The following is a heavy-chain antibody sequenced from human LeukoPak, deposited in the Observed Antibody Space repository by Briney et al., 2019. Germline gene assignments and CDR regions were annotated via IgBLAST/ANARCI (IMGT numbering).Heavy chain of an antibody. D-gene: IGHD3-22*01. CDR1: GFTFNTYW. J-gene: IGHJ4*02. V-gene: IGHV3-7*03. CDR3: AGMIPTMGFDY. CDR2: IKQDGSEK. Sequence: GGSLRLSCAVSGFTFNTYWMSWVRQAPGKGLEWVANIKQDGSEKYYVDSVKGRFTISRDNSKNTLYLQMSSLRAEDTAVYYCAGMIPTMGFDYWGQGTLVTVSS.